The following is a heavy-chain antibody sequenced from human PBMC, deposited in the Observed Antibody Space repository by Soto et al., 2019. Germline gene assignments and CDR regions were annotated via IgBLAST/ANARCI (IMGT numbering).Heavy chain of an antibody. CDR2: IYYSGST. Sequence: SGPTLVNPTQTLTLTCTFSGFSLSTSGMCVSWIRQPPGKGLEWIGYIYYSGSTNYNPSLKSRVTISVDTSKNQFSLKLSSVTAADTAVYYCARFCALAYDSSGYYLFDYWGQGTLVTVSS. J-gene: IGHJ4*02. V-gene: IGHV4-61*08. CDR1: GFSLSTSGMC. CDR3: ARFCALAYDSSGYYLFDY. D-gene: IGHD3-22*01.